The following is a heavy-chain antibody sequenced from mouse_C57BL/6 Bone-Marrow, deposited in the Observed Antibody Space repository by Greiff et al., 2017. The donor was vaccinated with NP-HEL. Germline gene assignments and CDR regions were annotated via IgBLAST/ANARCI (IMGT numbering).Heavy chain of an antibody. J-gene: IGHJ3*01. CDR1: GYTFTDYY. V-gene: IGHV1-26*01. D-gene: IGHD2-1*01. CDR2: INPNNGGT. CDR3: ARNYYGNYGWFAY. Sequence: VQLKQSGPELVKPGASVKISCKASGYTFTDYYMNWVKQSHGKSLEWIGDINPNNGGTSYNQKFKGKATLTVDKSSSTAYMELRSLTSEDSAVYYCARNYYGNYGWFAYWGQGTLVTVSA.